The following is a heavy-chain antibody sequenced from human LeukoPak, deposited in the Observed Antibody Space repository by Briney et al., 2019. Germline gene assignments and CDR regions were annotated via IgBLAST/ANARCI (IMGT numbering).Heavy chain of an antibody. D-gene: IGHD3-9*01. Sequence: ASETLSLTCAVYGGSFSGYYWSWIRQPPGKGLEWIGEINHSGSTNYNPSLKSRVTISVDTSKNQFSLKLSSVTAADTAVYYCARGPDYDILTGYYPLRYWGQGTLVTVSS. V-gene: IGHV4-34*01. CDR2: INHSGST. CDR3: ARGPDYDILTGYYPLRY. J-gene: IGHJ4*02. CDR1: GGSFSGYY.